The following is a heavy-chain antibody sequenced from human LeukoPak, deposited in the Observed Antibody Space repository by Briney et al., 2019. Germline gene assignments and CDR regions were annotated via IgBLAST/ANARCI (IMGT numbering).Heavy chain of an antibody. CDR3: ARDSVKLPGISYFDN. J-gene: IGHJ1*01. CDR2: ISYDGTKI. V-gene: IGHV3-30-3*01. Sequence: PGGSLRLSCAASGFSFSTHKMNWVRQAPGKGLEWVAVISYDGTKIYYADSAKGRFTNSRDNSKNMVYLQMNSLRAEDTALYYCARDSVKLPGISYFDNWGQGTLVTVSS. CDR1: GFSFSTHK. D-gene: IGHD3-3*02.